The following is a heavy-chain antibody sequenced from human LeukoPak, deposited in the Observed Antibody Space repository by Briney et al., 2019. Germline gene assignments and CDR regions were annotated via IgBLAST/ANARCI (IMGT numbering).Heavy chain of an antibody. V-gene: IGHV3-21*01. J-gene: IGHJ4*02. CDR2: ISSSSSSI. CDR3: ARDPVETGLFRRFDY. D-gene: IGHD5-24*01. CDR1: GFTFSSYS. Sequence: PGGSQRLSCAASGFTFSSYSMNWVRQAPGKGLEWVSSISSSSSSIYYADSEKGRFTISRDNAKNSLYLQMNSLRAEDTAAYYCARDPVETGLFRRFDYWGQGTLVTVSS.